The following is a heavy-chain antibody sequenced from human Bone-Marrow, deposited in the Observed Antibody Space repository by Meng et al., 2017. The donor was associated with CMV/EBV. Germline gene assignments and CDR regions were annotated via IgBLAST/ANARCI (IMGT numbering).Heavy chain of an antibody. Sequence: ASVKVSCKASGYTFTTYDIDWVRQATGQGLEWMGWMNPNSGNTGYAQKFEGRVTMTRNTSISTAYMELSSLRSEDTAVYCRARRGVAARRGSWFDPWGQRTPVTVSS. CDR1: GYTFTTYD. CDR3: ARRGVAARRGSWFDP. CDR2: MNPNSGNT. D-gene: IGHD6-6*01. V-gene: IGHV1-8*01. J-gene: IGHJ5*02.